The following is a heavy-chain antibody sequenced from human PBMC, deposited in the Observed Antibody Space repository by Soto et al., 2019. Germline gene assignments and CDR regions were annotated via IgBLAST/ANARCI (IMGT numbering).Heavy chain of an antibody. CDR2: IIPLLDIT. J-gene: IGHJ4*02. CDR1: GGTFSNYP. V-gene: IGHV1-69*02. D-gene: IGHD4-17*01. CDR3: ATGSSDYGDFVTNY. Sequence: QVQLVQSGAEVKKPGSSVKVSCKASGGTFSNYPISWVRQAPGRGLEWMGRIIPLLDITNYAQKFQGRVTITADKSTATAYMDLSSLRFDDTAVYYCATGSSDYGDFVTNYWGQGTLVTVSS.